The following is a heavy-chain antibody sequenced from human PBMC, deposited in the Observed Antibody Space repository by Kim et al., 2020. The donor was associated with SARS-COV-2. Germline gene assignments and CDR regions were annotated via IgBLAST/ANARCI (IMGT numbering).Heavy chain of an antibody. CDR3: ARSSGHLDPFNV. J-gene: IGHJ3*01. D-gene: IGHD3-22*01. Sequence: SETLSLTCTVSGVPISTYRWSWIRQPPGKGLEWLGYLYYGGTFNYNPSLRSRVTMSVDTSQNQFSLRLSSVTAADTAVYYCARSSGHLDPFNVWVQGTMV. CDR2: LYYGGTF. V-gene: IGHV4-59*08. CDR1: GVPISTYR.